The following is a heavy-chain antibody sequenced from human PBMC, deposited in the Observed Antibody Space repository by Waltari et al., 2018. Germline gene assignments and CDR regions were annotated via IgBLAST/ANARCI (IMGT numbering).Heavy chain of an antibody. CDR2: IMTDGSEE. CDR1: GFNLSSYW. CDR3: ARDQWFAFDI. V-gene: IGHV3-7*01. D-gene: IGHD3-22*01. J-gene: IGHJ3*02. Sequence: EVQLVESGGGLVQPGGSLRLSCAASGFNLSSYWMSWVRQAPGKGLEWVANIMTDGSEEYYVDSVRGRFTISRDNAKNSLFLQMNSLRPEDTAVYYCARDQWFAFDIWGQGTMVTVSS.